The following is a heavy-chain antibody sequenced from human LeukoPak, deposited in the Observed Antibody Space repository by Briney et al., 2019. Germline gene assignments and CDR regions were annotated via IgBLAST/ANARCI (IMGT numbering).Heavy chain of an antibody. D-gene: IGHD5-12*01. V-gene: IGHV3-48*04. CDR3: EAYGGYQSYYYGMDV. J-gene: IGHJ6*02. Sequence: GGSLRLSCAASGFTFSSYSMNWVRQAPGKGLEWVSYISSSSSTIYYADSVKGRFTISRDNAKNSLYLQMNSLRAEDTAVYYCEAYGGYQSYYYGMDVWGQGTTVTVSS. CDR2: ISSSSSTI. CDR1: GFTFSSYS.